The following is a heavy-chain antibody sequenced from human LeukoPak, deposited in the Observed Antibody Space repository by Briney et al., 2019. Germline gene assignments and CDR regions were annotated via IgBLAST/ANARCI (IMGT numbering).Heavy chain of an antibody. CDR3: ARVLYGGDTYGRIDY. CDR2: ISPNGGST. Sequence: GGSLRLSCAASGFTFSSHVMSWVRQAPGKGLEWLSSISPNGGSTDYADSVKGRFTISRDNSKNTLYMQMNSLRAEDTAVYYCARVLYGGDTYGRIDYWGQGTLVTVSS. J-gene: IGHJ4*02. V-gene: IGHV3-23*01. D-gene: IGHD5-18*01. CDR1: GFTFSSHV.